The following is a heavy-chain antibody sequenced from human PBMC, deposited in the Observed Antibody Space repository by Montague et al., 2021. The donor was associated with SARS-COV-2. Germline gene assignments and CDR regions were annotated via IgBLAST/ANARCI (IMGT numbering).Heavy chain of an antibody. J-gene: IGHJ6*02. CDR2: ISHSGST. V-gene: IGHV4-34*01. CDR1: GGSLSGYY. CDR3: ARVPYRLLFVPRYYGMDV. D-gene: IGHD2-2*01. Sequence: SETLSLTCAVYGGSLSGYYWSWIRQPPGEGLEWIAEISHSGSTSYNPSHKSRVTISVDTSKNQFSLKLSSATAADTAVYYCARVPYRLLFVPRYYGMDVWGQGTTVTVPS.